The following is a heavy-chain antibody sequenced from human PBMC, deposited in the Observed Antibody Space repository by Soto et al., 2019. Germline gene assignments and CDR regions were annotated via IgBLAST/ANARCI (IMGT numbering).Heavy chain of an antibody. CDR3: ARTQWLEPRYYYYGMDV. V-gene: IGHV1-69*13. CDR2: IIPIFGTA. CDR1: GGTFSSYA. J-gene: IGHJ6*02. Sequence: SVKVSCKASGGTFSSYAISWVRQAPGQGLEWMGGIIPIFGTANYAQKFQGRVTITADESTSTAYMELSSLRSEDTAVYYCARTQWLEPRYYYYGMDVWGQGTTVTVSS. D-gene: IGHD6-19*01.